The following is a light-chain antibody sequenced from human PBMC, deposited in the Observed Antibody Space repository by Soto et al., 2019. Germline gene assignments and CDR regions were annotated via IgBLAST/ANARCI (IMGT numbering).Light chain of an antibody. V-gene: IGLV1-40*01. J-gene: IGLJ3*02. Sequence: QTLVTQPPSVSGAPGQRVTLSCTGSKTNTGAGYDEHWYQQLPGTAPKLLIYADSNRPSGVPDRFSGSKSGTSASLAITGLQAEDEADYYCQSYDNSLGGSWVFGGGTKLTVL. CDR1: KTNTGAGYD. CDR3: QSYDNSLGGSWV. CDR2: ADS.